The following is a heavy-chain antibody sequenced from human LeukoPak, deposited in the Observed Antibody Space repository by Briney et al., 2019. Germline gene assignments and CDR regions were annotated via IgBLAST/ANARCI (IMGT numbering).Heavy chain of an antibody. J-gene: IGHJ4*02. D-gene: IGHD3-10*01. Sequence: PGGSLRLSCAASGFTFSSYAMSWVRQAPGKGLEWVSAISGSGGSTYYADSVKGRFTISRDNPKNTLYLQMNSLRAEDTAVYYCAKGMGLLWFGEFVDYWGQGTLVTVSS. CDR1: GFTFSSYA. CDR3: AKGMGLLWFGEFVDY. V-gene: IGHV3-23*01. CDR2: ISGSGGST.